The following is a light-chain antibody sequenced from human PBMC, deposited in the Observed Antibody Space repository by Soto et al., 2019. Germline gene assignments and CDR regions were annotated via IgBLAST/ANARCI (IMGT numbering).Light chain of an antibody. V-gene: IGKV3-11*01. CDR2: YAS. CDR3: QQRSDWSIT. CDR1: PVVSRY. Sequence: EIVLTPSPATLSLSPGARASLSGRGRPVVSRYLCWYPQNPCQSPRLLIYYASKRATGIPARFSGSGSGTDFSLTISSLEPEELAVYYCQQRSDWSITFGQGTRLEIK. J-gene: IGKJ5*01.